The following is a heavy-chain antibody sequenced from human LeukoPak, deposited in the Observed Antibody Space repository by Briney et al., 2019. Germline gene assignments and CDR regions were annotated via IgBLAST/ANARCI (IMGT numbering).Heavy chain of an antibody. Sequence: ESGPTLVKPTQTLTLTCTFSGFSLSSNGVVVGWVRQPPGGALEWLTFIYWNDDKRYSPSLKSRLTITKDSSKNLVFLTMTNMDPVDTATYFCAHRTSELSVDYWGQGTLVTVSS. CDR1: GFSLSSNGVV. D-gene: IGHD3-16*02. V-gene: IGHV2-5*01. CDR3: AHRTSELSVDY. CDR2: IYWNDDK. J-gene: IGHJ4*01.